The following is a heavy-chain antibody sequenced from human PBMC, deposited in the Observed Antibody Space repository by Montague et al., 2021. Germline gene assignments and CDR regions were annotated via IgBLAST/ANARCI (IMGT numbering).Heavy chain of an antibody. V-gene: IGHV4-59*08. CDR2: IYDSGST. CDR1: GGSISSYY. Sequence: SETLSLTCTVSGGSISSYYWSWIRQRPGKGLEWIGYIYDSGSTNYNPSLKSRVTISVDTSKNQFSLKLSSVTAADTAVYFCARHVTIFGVVKRIDPWGQGTLVTVSS. D-gene: IGHD3-3*01. CDR3: ARHVTIFGVVKRIDP. J-gene: IGHJ5*02.